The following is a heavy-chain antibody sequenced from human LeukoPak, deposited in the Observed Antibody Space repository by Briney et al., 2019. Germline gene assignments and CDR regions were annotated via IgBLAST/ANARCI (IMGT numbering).Heavy chain of an antibody. CDR2: VNYNGST. CDR3: ARVHDYGYYTLSVGFDY. CDR1: GGSFSGYY. V-gene: IGHV4-34*01. J-gene: IGHJ5*01. Sequence: SETLSLTCAVSGGSFSGYYWSWIRQPPGKGLEWIGEVNYNGSTNYNPSLESRVTISVDTSKSQFSLRLTSVTAADTAVYYCARVHDYGYYTLSVGFDYWGQGTLVTVSS. D-gene: IGHD4-17*01.